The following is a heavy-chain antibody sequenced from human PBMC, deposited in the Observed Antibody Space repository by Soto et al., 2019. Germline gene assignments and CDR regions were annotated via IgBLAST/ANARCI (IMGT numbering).Heavy chain of an antibody. D-gene: IGHD3-9*01. CDR2: IWNDGSKE. J-gene: IGHJ4*02. V-gene: IGHV3-33*01. Sequence: QVQLVESGGGVVQPGRSLRLSCAASGFTFSRNGMHWVRQAPGKGLEWVAVIWNDGSKEYYAGSVKGRFTISRDNSKSTLDLQMNSLRAEDRAVYYCARSVYDLLTGFDYWGQGTLVIVSS. CDR1: GFTFSRNG. CDR3: ARSVYDLLTGFDY.